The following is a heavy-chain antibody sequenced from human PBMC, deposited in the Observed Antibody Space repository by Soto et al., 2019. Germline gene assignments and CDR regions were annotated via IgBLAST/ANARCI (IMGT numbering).Heavy chain of an antibody. Sequence: QVQLVESGGGVVQPGTSLRLSCVGSGFTFRSYVIHWVRQAPGKGLEWVALTSYDGSNNFYGDSVKGRFTISRDNSRNTVELQMYSLRLEDTALYYCARWGTTEGLDVWGQGTLVSVSS. CDR2: TSYDGSNN. CDR1: GFTFRSYV. J-gene: IGHJ4*02. V-gene: IGHV3-33*05. CDR3: ARWGTTEGLDV. D-gene: IGHD3-16*01.